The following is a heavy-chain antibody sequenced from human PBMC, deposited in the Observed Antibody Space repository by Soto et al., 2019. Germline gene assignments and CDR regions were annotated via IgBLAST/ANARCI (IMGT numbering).Heavy chain of an antibody. Sequence: ASVKASGKAFGYTFTTYCLHWLRQAPGQRLECVRRMNPHSGATKYAQKFQARDTTTRDTSIGATWMERTRRSSVDTAMSYCATPRAASDTLYRWLDPWGQGTLVTVSS. CDR3: ATPRAASDTLYRWLDP. V-gene: IGHV1-2*06. CDR1: GYTFTTYC. J-gene: IGHJ5*02. D-gene: IGHD6-13*01. CDR2: MNPHSGAT.